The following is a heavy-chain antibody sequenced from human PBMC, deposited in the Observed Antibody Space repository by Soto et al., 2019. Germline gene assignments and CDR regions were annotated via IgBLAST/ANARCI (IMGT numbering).Heavy chain of an antibody. CDR2: IVVGSGNT. V-gene: IGHV1-58*01. Sequence: KVSCKASGFTFTSSAVQWVRQARGQRLEWIGWIVVGSGNTNYAQKFQERVTITRDMSTSTAYMELSSLRSEDTAVYYCAAGYCSSTSCYHYYGMDVWGQGTTVTVSS. CDR1: GFTFTSSA. CDR3: AAGYCSSTSCYHYYGMDV. D-gene: IGHD2-2*01. J-gene: IGHJ6*02.